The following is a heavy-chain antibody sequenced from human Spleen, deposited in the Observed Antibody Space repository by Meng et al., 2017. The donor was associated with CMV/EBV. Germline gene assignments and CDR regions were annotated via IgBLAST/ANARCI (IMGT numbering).Heavy chain of an antibody. CDR1: GFTVSANY. Sequence: GSLKISCAASGFTVSANYMSWVRQAPGKGLEWVSVIYSGGTTYYADFVKGRFTISRDNSKNTLYLQMNSLRAEDTAVYYCARDRLWSGYHFDYWGQGTLVTVSS. V-gene: IGHV3-66*02. D-gene: IGHD3-3*01. CDR3: ARDRLWSGYHFDY. J-gene: IGHJ4*02. CDR2: IYSGGTT.